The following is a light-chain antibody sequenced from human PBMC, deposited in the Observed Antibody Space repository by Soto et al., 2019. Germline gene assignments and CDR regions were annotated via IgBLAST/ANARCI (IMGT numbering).Light chain of an antibody. V-gene: IGKV1-5*01. J-gene: IGKJ4*01. CDR1: QNIYKW. CDR3: QQYERYPLT. CDR2: EAA. Sequence: DIQMTQSPSTLSASIGDRVTITCWASQNIYKWLAWYQQKPQKAPKVLIFEAAALETGVSPRFSGSGSGTEFTLTISSLQPEDFATYYCQQYERYPLTFGGGTKVE.